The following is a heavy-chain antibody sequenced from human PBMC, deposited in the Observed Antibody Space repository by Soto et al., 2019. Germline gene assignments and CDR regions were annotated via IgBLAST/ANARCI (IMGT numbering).Heavy chain of an antibody. Sequence: SETLSLTCTVSCGSISSSSYYWGWIRQPPGKGLEWIGSIYYSGSTYYNPSLKSRVTISVDTSKNQFSLKLSSVTAADTAVYYCARRGYDFWTDIWGQGTMVTVSS. CDR3: ARRGYDFWTDI. J-gene: IGHJ3*02. D-gene: IGHD3-3*01. V-gene: IGHV4-39*01. CDR1: CGSISSSSYY. CDR2: IYYSGST.